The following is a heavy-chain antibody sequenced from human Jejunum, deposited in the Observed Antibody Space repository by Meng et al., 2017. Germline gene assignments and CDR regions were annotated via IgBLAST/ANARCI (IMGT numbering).Heavy chain of an antibody. J-gene: IGHJ4*01. Sequence: VELVESGGGLVMPGESLRLSCAASGLTFTSYSFNWVRQAPGKGLEWVSVITGSGGYTHYADSVKGRFTISRDNSKNTLYLQMNSLRAEDTAVYYCAKEAPGTFDLWGQGTLVTVSS. CDR3: AKEAPGTFDL. CDR1: GLTFTSYS. V-gene: IGHV3-23*04. CDR2: ITGSGGYT.